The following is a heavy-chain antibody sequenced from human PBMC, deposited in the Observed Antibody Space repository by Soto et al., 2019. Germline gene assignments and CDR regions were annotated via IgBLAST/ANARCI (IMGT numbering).Heavy chain of an antibody. CDR1: GYTFTSYA. D-gene: IGHD3-9*01. CDR2: INAGNGNT. CDR3: ASGYFDWLLSYYFDY. V-gene: IGHV1-3*01. Sequence: GASVKVSCKASGYTFTSYAMHWVRQAPGQRLEWMGWINAGNGNTKYSQKFQGRVTITRDTSASTAYMELSSLRSEDTAVYYCASGYFDWLLSYYFDYWGQGTLVTVSS. J-gene: IGHJ4*02.